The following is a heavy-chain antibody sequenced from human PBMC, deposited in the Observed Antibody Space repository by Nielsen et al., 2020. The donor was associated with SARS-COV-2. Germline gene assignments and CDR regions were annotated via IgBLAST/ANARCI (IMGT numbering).Heavy chain of an antibody. CDR1: GFTFSSYS. D-gene: IGHD3-22*01. CDR2: ISSSSSTI. V-gene: IGHV3-48*02. J-gene: IGHJ4*02. Sequence: GESLKISCAASGFTFSSYSMNWVRQAPGKGLEWVSYISSSSSTIYYADSVKGRFTISRDNAKNSLYLQMNSLRDEDTAVYYCARDFRDDSSGYEGPYWGQGTLVTVSS. CDR3: ARDFRDDSSGYEGPY.